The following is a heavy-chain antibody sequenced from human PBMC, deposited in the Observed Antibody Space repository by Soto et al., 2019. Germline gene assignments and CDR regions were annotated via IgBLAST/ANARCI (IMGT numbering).Heavy chain of an antibody. CDR2: ISAYNGNT. Sequence: GVPVEPFTRVSGPTRTSYGISWVRQAPGEGLEEMGWISAYNGNTNYAQKLQGRVTMTTDTSTSTAYLELRSLRSDDTAVYYCARRVYSSSWVLYYWG. CDR3: ARRVYSSSWVLYY. J-gene: IGHJ4*01. CDR1: GPTRTSYG. D-gene: IGHD6-13*01. V-gene: IGHV1-18*01.